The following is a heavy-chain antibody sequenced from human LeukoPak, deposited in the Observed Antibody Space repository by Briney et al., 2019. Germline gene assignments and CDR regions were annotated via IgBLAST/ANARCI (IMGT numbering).Heavy chain of an antibody. CDR1: GFTFRSYG. D-gene: IGHD5-12*01. V-gene: IGHV3-33*01. Sequence: VGPLRLSCAAPGFTFRSYGMHWVPPAPGKGLEWVAGIWNDGSEKYSADSVKGRFTISRDNFKNTLDLQMNSLRVEDTAVYYCAREGVVAPIPVPYYLDYWGQGTLVTVSS. J-gene: IGHJ4*02. CDR2: IWNDGSEK. CDR3: AREGVVAPIPVPYYLDY.